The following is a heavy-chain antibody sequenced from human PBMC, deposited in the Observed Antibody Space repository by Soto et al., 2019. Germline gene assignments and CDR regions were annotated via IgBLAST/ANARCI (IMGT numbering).Heavy chain of an antibody. CDR1: GGSISSSSYY. Sequence: SETLSLTCTVSGGSISSSSYYWGWIRQPPGKGLEWIGSIYYSGSTYYNPSLKSRVTISVDTSKNQFSLKLSSVTAADTAVYYCASNIYDFWSGYFDYWGQGTLVTVSS. CDR2: IYYSGST. J-gene: IGHJ4*02. D-gene: IGHD3-3*01. CDR3: ASNIYDFWSGYFDY. V-gene: IGHV4-39*01.